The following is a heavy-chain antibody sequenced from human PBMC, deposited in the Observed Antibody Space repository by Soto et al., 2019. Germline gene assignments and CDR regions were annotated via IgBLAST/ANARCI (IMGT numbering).Heavy chain of an antibody. J-gene: IGHJ4*02. CDR1: GYNFAGYW. Sequence: PVESVKISCKVSGYNFAGYWIGWVLQMPGKGLELMGIIYPSDSDTRYRPSFQGQVTISADKSISSAYLQWSSLRASDTAMYYCARGGVSTRTFDYWGQGTPVTVSS. CDR2: IYPSDSDT. V-gene: IGHV5-51*01. CDR3: ARGGVSTRTFDY. D-gene: IGHD3-3*01.